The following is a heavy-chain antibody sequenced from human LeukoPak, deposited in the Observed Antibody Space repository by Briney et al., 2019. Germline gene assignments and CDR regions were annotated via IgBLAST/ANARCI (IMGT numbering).Heavy chain of an antibody. D-gene: IGHD3-10*01. Sequence: GGSLRLSCAASGFTFSRYCMIWVRQAPGKGLEWVANIKQDGSEKYYVDSVKGRFTISRDNAKNSLYLQMNSLRAEDTAVYYCARRYGSGYYFDYWGQGTLVTVSS. J-gene: IGHJ4*02. V-gene: IGHV3-7*01. CDR3: ARRYGSGYYFDY. CDR1: GFTFSRYC. CDR2: IKQDGSEK.